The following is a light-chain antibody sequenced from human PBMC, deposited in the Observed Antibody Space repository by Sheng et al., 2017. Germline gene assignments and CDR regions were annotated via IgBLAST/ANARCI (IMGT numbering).Light chain of an antibody. CDR3: QQYNTYSKT. CDR2: QAS. J-gene: IGKJ1*01. CDR1: QSISSW. Sequence: DIQMTQSPSSLSASVGDRVTITCRASQSISSWLAWYQQKPGKAPKLLIYQASTLESGVPSTFSGSRSGTEFNLTISSLQPGDSATYFCQQYNTYSKTFGQGTKVEIK. V-gene: IGKV1-5*03.